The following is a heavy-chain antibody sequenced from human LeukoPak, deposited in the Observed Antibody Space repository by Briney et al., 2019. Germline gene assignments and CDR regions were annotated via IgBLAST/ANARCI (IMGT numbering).Heavy chain of an antibody. CDR1: GYTFTSYD. Sequence: SVKVSCKASGYTFTSYDINWVRQATGQGLEWMGWMNPNSGNTGYAQKFQGRVTITRNTSISTAYMELSSLRSEDTAVYYCARGLGGVATIRFDYWGQGTLVTVSS. D-gene: IGHD5-12*01. CDR2: MNPNSGNT. V-gene: IGHV1-8*03. CDR3: ARGLGGVATIRFDY. J-gene: IGHJ4*02.